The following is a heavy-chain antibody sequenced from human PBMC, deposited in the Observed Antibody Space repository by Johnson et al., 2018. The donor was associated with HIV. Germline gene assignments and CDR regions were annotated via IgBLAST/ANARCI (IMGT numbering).Heavy chain of an antibody. CDR3: AKTALFQSIWDAFDI. Sequence: QVQLVESGGGVVRPGGSLRLSCAASGFTFSDYYMSWIRQAPGKGLEWVSYISSSGSTIYYADSVKGRFTISRDNTKNSLYLQMNSLRAEDTALYYCAKTALFQSIWDAFDIWGQGTMVTVSS. D-gene: IGHD3-10*01. CDR2: ISSSGSTI. CDR1: GFTFSDYY. V-gene: IGHV3-11*01. J-gene: IGHJ3*02.